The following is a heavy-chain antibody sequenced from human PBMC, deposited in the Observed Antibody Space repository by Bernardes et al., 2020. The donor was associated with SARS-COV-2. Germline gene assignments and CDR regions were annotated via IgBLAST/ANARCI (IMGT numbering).Heavy chain of an antibody. V-gene: IGHV3-30*18. CDR2: ISYDGSNK. Sequence: GGSLRLSCAASGFTFSSYGVHWVRQAPGKGLEWVAVISYDGSNKYYADSVKGRFTISRDNSKNTLYLQMNSLRAEDTAVYYCAKDQGYSGYDSLHAFDIWGQGTMVTVSS. CDR1: GFTFSSYG. J-gene: IGHJ3*02. D-gene: IGHD5-12*01. CDR3: AKDQGYSGYDSLHAFDI.